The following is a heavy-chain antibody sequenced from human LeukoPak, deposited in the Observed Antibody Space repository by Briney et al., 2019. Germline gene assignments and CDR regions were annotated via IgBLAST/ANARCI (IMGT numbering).Heavy chain of an antibody. D-gene: IGHD2-15*01. CDR2: ISSSSSYI. CDR3: ARGLSNVGSKKGFGY. CDR1: GFTFSSYS. V-gene: IGHV3-21*01. Sequence: GGSLRLSCAASGFTFSSYSMNWVRRAPGKGLEWVSSISSSSSYIYYADSVKGRFTISRDNAKNSLYLQMNSLRAEDTAVHYCARGLSNVGSKKGFGYWGQGTLVTVSS. J-gene: IGHJ4*02.